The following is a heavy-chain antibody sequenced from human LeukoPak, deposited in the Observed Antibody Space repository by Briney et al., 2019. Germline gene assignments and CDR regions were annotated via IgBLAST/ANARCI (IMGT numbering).Heavy chain of an antibody. V-gene: IGHV5-51*01. CDR1: GSSFTTYW. D-gene: IGHD2-21*01. CDR2: IYLGDSET. CDR3: VRVDRADCGGPRCSSGSGALDV. J-gene: IGHJ3*01. Sequence: GEPLKISCKASGSSFTTYWIGGLRQLPGKGLEWREDIYLGDSETRYNPSFQGQVTISAEKSFRTVFMKWYSPPASDTAVYYCVRVDRADCGGPRCSSGSGALDVWGRGRRVTVSS.